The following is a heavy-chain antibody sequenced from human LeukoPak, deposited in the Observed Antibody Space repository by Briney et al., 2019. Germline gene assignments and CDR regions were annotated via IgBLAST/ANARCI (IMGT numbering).Heavy chain of an antibody. CDR3: ARDRVHGYMDV. J-gene: IGHJ6*03. Sequence: TSEPLSLTCTVCGGSISSYYWSWLRPPPGRGLEWVGYIYYSGSTNYNPSLKSRVTISVDTSKNQFSLKMSSVTAADTAVYYCARDRVHGYMDVWGKGTTVTVSS. CDR1: GGSISSYY. D-gene: IGHD3-10*01. CDR2: IYYSGST. V-gene: IGHV4-59*01.